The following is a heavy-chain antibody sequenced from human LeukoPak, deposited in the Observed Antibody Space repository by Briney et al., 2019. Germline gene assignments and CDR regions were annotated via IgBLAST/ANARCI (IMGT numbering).Heavy chain of an antibody. D-gene: IGHD2-21*02. J-gene: IGHJ4*02. CDR2: ISSSSRTI. CDR3: ARDVVVTAPHFDY. V-gene: IGHV3-48*01. CDR1: GFTFSSYS. Sequence: GGSLRLSCAASGFTFSSYSMNWVRRAPGKGVEWVSYISSSSRTIYYADSVKGRFTISRDNAKNSLYLQMNSLRAEDTAVYYCARDVVVTAPHFDYWGQGTLVTVSS.